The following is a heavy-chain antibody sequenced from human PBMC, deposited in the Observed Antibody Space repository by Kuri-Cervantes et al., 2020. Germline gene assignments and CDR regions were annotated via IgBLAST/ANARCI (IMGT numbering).Heavy chain of an antibody. CDR1: GFTFSSYG. CDR2: ISYAGSNK. J-gene: IGHJ6*02. CDR3: AGNPYYYYGMDV. V-gene: IGHV3-30*03. Sequence: GESLKISCAASGFTFSSYGMHWVRQAPGRGLEWVSVISYAGSNKYYADSVKGRFTITRDNSKNTLYLQINSLRAEDTAVYYCAGNPYYYYGMDVWGQGTTVTVSS.